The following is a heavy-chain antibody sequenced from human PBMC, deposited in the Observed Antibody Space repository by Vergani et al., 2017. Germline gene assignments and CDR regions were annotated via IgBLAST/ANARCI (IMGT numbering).Heavy chain of an antibody. J-gene: IGHJ6*02. CDR2: IIPIFGTA. CDR3: ARGMVRGVIMIMDYGMDV. V-gene: IGHV1-69*12. Sequence: QVQLVQSGAEVKKPGSSVKVSCKASGGTFSSYAISWVRQAPGQGLEWMGGIIPIFGTANYAQKFQGRVTITADESTSTAYMELSSLRSEDTAVYYRARGMVRGVIMIMDYGMDVWGQGTTVTVSS. CDR1: GGTFSSYA. D-gene: IGHD3-10*01.